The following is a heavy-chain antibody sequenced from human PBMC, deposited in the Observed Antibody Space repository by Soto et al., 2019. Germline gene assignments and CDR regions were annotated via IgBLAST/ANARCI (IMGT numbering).Heavy chain of an antibody. D-gene: IGHD6-13*01. J-gene: IGHJ6*02. CDR3: ARSLGGQQLVQYSYYGMDV. Sequence: QVQLVQSGAEVKKPGASVKVSCKASGYTFTSYGISWVRQAPGQGLEWMGWISAYNGNTNYAQKLQGRVTMTTDTSTSKAYRELRSLRSDDTAVYYCARSLGGQQLVQYSYYGMDVWGQGTTVTVSS. V-gene: IGHV1-18*01. CDR1: GYTFTSYG. CDR2: ISAYNGNT.